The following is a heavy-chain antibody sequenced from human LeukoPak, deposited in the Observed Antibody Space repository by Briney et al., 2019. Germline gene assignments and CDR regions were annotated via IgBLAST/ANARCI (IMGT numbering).Heavy chain of an antibody. CDR3: AKDLGIAVARSRGFDY. D-gene: IGHD6-19*01. CDR1: GFTYSTYN. Sequence: GGSLRLSCEASGFTYSTYNMNWVRQAPGKRLEWVSSITSSSSYVFYADSVKGRFTISRDNAKNSLYLQMNSLRAEDMALYYCAKDLGIAVARSRGFDYWGQGTLVTVSS. CDR2: ITSSSSYV. V-gene: IGHV3-21*04. J-gene: IGHJ4*02.